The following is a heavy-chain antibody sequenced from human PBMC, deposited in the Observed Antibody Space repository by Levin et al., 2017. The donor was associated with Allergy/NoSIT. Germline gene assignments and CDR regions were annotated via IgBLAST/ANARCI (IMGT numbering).Heavy chain of an antibody. CDR3: AKPSGTYPDLFDF. Sequence: PGGSLRLSCAASGFTFRSYGMSWVRQAPGKGLEWVSGIGGPGDNTYYADSVKGRFTISRDKSKNMVHLQMNSLRAEDTAVYYCAKPSGTYPDLFDFLGQGTLVTVSS. D-gene: IGHD1-26*01. J-gene: IGHJ4*02. CDR2: IGGPGDNT. CDR1: GFTFRSYG. V-gene: IGHV3-23*01.